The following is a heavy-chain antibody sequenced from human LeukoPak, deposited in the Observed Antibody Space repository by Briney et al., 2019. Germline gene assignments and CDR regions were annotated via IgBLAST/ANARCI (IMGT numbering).Heavy chain of an antibody. CDR2: IDPNTGGT. J-gene: IGHJ4*02. V-gene: IGHV1-2*06. CDR1: GYTLTNYY. Sequence: ASVKVSCKTSGYTLTNYYIHWVRQAPGQGLEWMGRIDPNTGGTKSAKNFQGRVTMTRDTSISTAYMALSGLRSDDTAVYYCASLYDIVGTTVDYWGQGTLVTVSS. D-gene: IGHD1-26*01. CDR3: ASLYDIVGTTVDY.